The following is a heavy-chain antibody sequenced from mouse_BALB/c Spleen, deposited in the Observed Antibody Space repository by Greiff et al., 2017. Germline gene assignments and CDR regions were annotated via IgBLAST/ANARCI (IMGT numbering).Heavy chain of an antibody. Sequence: VQLKESGPELVKPGASVKMSCKASGYTFTSYVMHWVKQKPGQGLEWIGYINPYNDGTKYNEKFKGKATLTSDKSSSTAYMELSSLTSEDSAVYYCARYDGYSWFAYWGQGTLVTVSA. V-gene: IGHV1-14*01. CDR3: ARYDGYSWFAY. CDR2: INPYNDGT. D-gene: IGHD2-3*01. CDR1: GYTFTSYV. J-gene: IGHJ3*01.